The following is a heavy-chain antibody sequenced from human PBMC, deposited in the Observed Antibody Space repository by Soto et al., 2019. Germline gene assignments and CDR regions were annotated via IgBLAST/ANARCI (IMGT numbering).Heavy chain of an antibody. Sequence: PGGSLSLSCAASGFTVSSNYMSWVRQAPGKGMEWVSVIYSGGSTYYADSVKGRFTISRDNSKNTLYLQMNSLRAEDTAVYYCARSRTSIGYCSGGSCYSGPYYYMDVWGKGTTVTVSS. J-gene: IGHJ6*03. CDR3: ARSRTSIGYCSGGSCYSGPYYYMDV. V-gene: IGHV3-66*01. D-gene: IGHD2-15*01. CDR1: GFTVSSNY. CDR2: IYSGGST.